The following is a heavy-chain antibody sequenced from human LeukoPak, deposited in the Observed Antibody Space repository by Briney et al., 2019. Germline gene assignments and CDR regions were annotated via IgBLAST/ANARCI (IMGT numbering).Heavy chain of an antibody. D-gene: IGHD3-10*01. CDR1: GGSISSYY. J-gene: IGHJ5*02. CDR3: ARHYYGSAYISWFDP. CDR2: IYTSGST. V-gene: IGHV4-4*07. Sequence: PSETLSLTCTVSGGSISSYYWSWIRQPAGKGLEWIGRIYTSGSTNYNPSLKSRVTISVDTSKNQFSLKLSSVTAADTAVYYCARHYYGSAYISWFDPWGQGTLVTVSS.